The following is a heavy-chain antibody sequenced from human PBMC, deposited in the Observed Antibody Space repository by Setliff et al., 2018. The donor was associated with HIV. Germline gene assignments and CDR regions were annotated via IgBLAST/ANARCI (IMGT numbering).Heavy chain of an antibody. J-gene: IGHJ6*02. CDR2: IRWDGGST. CDR3: VRNGAWFGGYYYYGMDV. CDR1: GFTFEHYT. D-gene: IGHD3-10*01. V-gene: IGHV3-43*01. Sequence: GESLRLSCAASGFTFEHYTMHWVRQVPGKGLEWVSLIRWDGGSTYYADSVKGRFTISRDTSKNSLYLQMNSLRTDDSALYYCVRNGAWFGGYYYYGMDVWGQGTTVTVSS.